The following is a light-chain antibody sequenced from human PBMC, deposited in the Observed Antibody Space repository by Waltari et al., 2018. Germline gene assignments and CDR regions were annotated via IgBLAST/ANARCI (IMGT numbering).Light chain of an antibody. J-gene: IGKJ5*01. Sequence: DIVLTQSPATLSLSPGESATLSCRASQSVSTSLGWYQQKPGQAPRLLIYDVSSRATDIPARFSGSGSGTDFTLTISSLEPEDFAVYYCQQRSNWPSITFGQGTRLEIK. CDR2: DVS. CDR3: QQRSNWPSIT. CDR1: QSVSTS. V-gene: IGKV3-11*01.